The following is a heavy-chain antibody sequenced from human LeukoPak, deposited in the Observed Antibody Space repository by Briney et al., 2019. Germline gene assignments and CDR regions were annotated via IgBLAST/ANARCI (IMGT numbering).Heavy chain of an antibody. CDR3: AGDSTSDAFDI. CDR1: GFTFSSYG. Sequence: PGRSLRLSCAASGFTFSSYGMHWVRQAPGKGLEWVAVIWYDGSNKYYADSVKGRFTISRDNSKNTLYLQMNSLRAKDTAVYYCAGDSTSDAFDIWGQGTMVTVSS. V-gene: IGHV3-33*01. J-gene: IGHJ3*02. CDR2: IWYDGSNK. D-gene: IGHD2-2*01.